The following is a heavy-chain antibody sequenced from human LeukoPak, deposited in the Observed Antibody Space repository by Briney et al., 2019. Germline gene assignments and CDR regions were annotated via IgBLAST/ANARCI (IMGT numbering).Heavy chain of an antibody. CDR1: GGSISSSFD. J-gene: IGHJ4*02. Sequence: SETLSLTCSISGGSISSSFDWSWIRQPPGKGVEWIGSIENSGTTNYNPSLKSRVTMSVDTSRKQFSLNLRSVTAADTAVYYCALSTRWYYFNYWGQGTPVTVSS. CDR3: ALSTRWYYFNY. V-gene: IGHV4-4*09. CDR2: IENSGTT. D-gene: IGHD4-23*01.